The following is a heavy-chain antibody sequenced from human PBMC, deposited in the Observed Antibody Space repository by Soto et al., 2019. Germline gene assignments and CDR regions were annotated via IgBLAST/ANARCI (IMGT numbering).Heavy chain of an antibody. CDR1: GFTFSSYG. D-gene: IGHD3-22*01. CDR3: ASGLYYYDSSGYYHTGY. Sequence: PGGSLRLSCAASGFTFSSYGMHWVRQAPGKGLEWVAVIWYVGSNKYYADSVKGRFTISRDNSKITLYLQMNSLRAEDTAVYYCASGLYYYDSSGYYHTGYWGQGTLVTVSS. CDR2: IWYVGSNK. V-gene: IGHV3-33*01. J-gene: IGHJ4*02.